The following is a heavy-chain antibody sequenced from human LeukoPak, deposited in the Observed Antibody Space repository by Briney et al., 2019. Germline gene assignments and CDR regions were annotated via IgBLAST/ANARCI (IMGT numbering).Heavy chain of an antibody. D-gene: IGHD6-19*01. CDR3: ATIEAVRFHY. V-gene: IGHV3-7*01. Sequence: GGSLRLSCAASGFTFSDAWMSWVRQAPGKGLEWVANIKQDESEKYYLDSVKGRFTISRDNTKNSLYLEMNSLRAEDTAVYYCATIEAVRFHYWGQGTLVAVSS. CDR1: GFTFSDAW. CDR2: IKQDESEK. J-gene: IGHJ4*02.